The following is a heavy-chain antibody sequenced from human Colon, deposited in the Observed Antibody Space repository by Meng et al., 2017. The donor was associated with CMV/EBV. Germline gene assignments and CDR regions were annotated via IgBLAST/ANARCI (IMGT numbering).Heavy chain of an antibody. CDR2: IIPIFGTA. Sequence: KVSCKPSAVTFSSYAISWMRQAPGQGLEWMGGIIPIFGTANYAQKFTPTFTLPPPASPLPSYLPLLLLLSSPPSFYYCSLFCLPTDYWGQGTLVTVSS. J-gene: IGHJ4*02. CDR3: SLFCLPTDY. D-gene: IGHD3-22*01. CDR1: AVTFSSYA. V-gene: IGHV1-69*01.